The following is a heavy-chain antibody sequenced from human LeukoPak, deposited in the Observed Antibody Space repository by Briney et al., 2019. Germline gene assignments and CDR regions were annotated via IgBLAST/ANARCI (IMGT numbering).Heavy chain of an antibody. J-gene: IGHJ4*02. CDR1: GFTFSSYG. CDR2: ISYDGSNK. V-gene: IGHV3-30*18. CDR3: AKGGWYYDSSEDYFDY. Sequence: GGSLRLSCAASGFTFSSYGMHWVRQAPGKGLEWVAVISYDGSNKYYADSVKGRFTISRDNSKNTLYLQMNSLRAEDTAVYYCAKGGWYYDSSEDYFDYWGQGTLVTVSS. D-gene: IGHD3-22*01.